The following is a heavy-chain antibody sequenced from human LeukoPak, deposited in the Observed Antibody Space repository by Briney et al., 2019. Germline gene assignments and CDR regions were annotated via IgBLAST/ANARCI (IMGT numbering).Heavy chain of an antibody. CDR1: GGSISSYY. J-gene: IGHJ4*02. D-gene: IGHD3-22*01. CDR2: IYYSGST. V-gene: IGHV4-59*06. Sequence: SETLSLTCTVSGGSISSYYWSWIRQHPGKGLEWIGYIYYSGSTYYNPSLKSRVTMSVDTSKNQFSLKLSSVTAADTAVYYCARDLNYDSSGGFDNWGQGTLVTVSS. CDR3: ARDLNYDSSGGFDN.